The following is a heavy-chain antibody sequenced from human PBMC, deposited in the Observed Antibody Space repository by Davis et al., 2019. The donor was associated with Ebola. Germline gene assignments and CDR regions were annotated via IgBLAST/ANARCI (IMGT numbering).Heavy chain of an antibody. Sequence: PGGSLRLSCAASGFTFSTYLMSWVRQAPGKGLEWVSAISGSGASTYYADSVKGRFTISRDNAKNSLYLQMNSLRDEDTAVYYCAQGGVPAATLDYWGQGTLVTVSS. V-gene: IGHV3-23*01. J-gene: IGHJ4*02. CDR2: ISGSGAST. D-gene: IGHD2-2*01. CDR1: GFTFSTYL. CDR3: AQGGVPAATLDY.